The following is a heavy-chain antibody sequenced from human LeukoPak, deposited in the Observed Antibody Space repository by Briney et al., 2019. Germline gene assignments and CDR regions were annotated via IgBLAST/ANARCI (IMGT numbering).Heavy chain of an antibody. D-gene: IGHD3-3*01. CDR2: ISGSGGST. CDR1: GFTFSGYA. J-gene: IGHJ4*02. V-gene: IGHV3-23*01. CDR3: AKDSNRYYDFWSGYYFDY. Sequence: GGSLRLSCAASGFTFSGYAMSWVRQAPGKGLEWVSAISGSGGSTYYADSVKGRFTISRDNSKNTLYLQMNSLRAEDTAVYYCAKDSNRYYDFWSGYYFDYWGQGTLVTVSS.